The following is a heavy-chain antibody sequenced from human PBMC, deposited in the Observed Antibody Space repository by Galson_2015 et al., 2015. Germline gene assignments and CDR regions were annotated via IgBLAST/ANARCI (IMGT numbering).Heavy chain of an antibody. CDR3: ARKPGPIITMIVSGFDP. J-gene: IGHJ5*02. V-gene: IGHV1-69*02. CDR1: GGTFSSYT. D-gene: IGHD3-22*01. CDR2: IIPILGIA. Sequence: SVKVSCKASGGTFSSYTISWVRQAPGQGLEWMGRIIPILGIANYAQKFQGRVTITADKSTSTAYMELSSLRSEDTAVYYCARKPGPIITMIVSGFDPWGQGTLVTVSS.